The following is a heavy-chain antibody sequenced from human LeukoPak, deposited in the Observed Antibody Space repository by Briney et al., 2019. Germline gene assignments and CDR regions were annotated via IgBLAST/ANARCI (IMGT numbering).Heavy chain of an antibody. CDR2: IRYDGSNK. J-gene: IGHJ4*02. D-gene: IGHD5-18*01. Sequence: PGGSLRLSCAASGFIFSNYWMSWVRQAPGKGLEWVAFIRYDGSNKYYADSVKGRFTISRDNSKNTLYLQMNSLRAEDTAVYYCARSLPDNTAIFRGIDYWGQGTLVTVSS. CDR1: GFIFSNYW. CDR3: ARSLPDNTAIFRGIDY. V-gene: IGHV3-30*02.